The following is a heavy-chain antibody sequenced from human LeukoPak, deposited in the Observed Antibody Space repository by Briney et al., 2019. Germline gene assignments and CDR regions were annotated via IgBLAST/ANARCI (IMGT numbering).Heavy chain of an antibody. D-gene: IGHD2-2*01. CDR1: GYRFLSDW. Sequence: GESLKISCKGSGYRFLSDWIGWARLMPGKGLEWMEIIYHGDSDIRYSPSFQGQVTISADKSISTAYQQWSSLKASDTATYYCARHKNLGYCSSTTCYAFDYWGQGTLVTVSS. J-gene: IGHJ4*02. CDR2: IYHGDSDI. CDR3: ARHKNLGYCSSTTCYAFDY. V-gene: IGHV5-51*01.